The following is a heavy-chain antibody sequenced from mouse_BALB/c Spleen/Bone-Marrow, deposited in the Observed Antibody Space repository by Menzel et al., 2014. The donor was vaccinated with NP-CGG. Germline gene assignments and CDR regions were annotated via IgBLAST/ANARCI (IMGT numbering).Heavy chain of an antibody. J-gene: IGHJ3*01. Sequence: VQLQQSGAELVKPGASVKLSCKASGYTFTSYDINWVRQRPEQGLEWIGWIFPGDGGTKCNEKFKGKATLTTDKSSSTAYMQLNRLTLEDSAVYFCARNYRYAWFAYWGQGTLVTVSA. CDR1: GYTFTSYD. D-gene: IGHD2-14*01. CDR2: IFPGDGGT. CDR3: ARNYRYAWFAY. V-gene: IGHV1-85*01.